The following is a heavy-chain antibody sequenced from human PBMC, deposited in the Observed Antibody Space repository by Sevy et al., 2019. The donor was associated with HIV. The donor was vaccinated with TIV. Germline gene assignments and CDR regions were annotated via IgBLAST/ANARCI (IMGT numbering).Heavy chain of an antibody. V-gene: IGHV3-7*03. Sequence: GGSLRLSCAASGFTFSSYWMSWGRQAPGKGLEWVANIKQDGSGKYYVDSVKGRFTISRDNAKNSLYLQMNSLRAEDTAVYYCARGLAAAVDDYYYYMDVWGKGTTVTVSS. D-gene: IGHD6-13*01. CDR2: IKQDGSGK. CDR3: ARGLAAAVDDYYYYMDV. CDR1: GFTFSSYW. J-gene: IGHJ6*03.